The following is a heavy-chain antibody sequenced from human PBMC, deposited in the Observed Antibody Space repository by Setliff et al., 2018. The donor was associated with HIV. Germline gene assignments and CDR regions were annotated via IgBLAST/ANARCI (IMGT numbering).Heavy chain of an antibody. CDR2: ISSSGSTI. CDR3: ARDKDEDYGSTSFDY. D-gene: IGHD4-17*01. V-gene: IGHV3-11*01. Sequence: GGSLRLSCAASGFTFSDHYMSWIRQAPGKGLEWVSYISSSGSTIYYADSVKGRFTISRDNAKNSLYLQLNSLRPEDTAVYYCARDKDEDYGSTSFDYWGQGILVTVSS. J-gene: IGHJ4*02. CDR1: GFTFSDHY.